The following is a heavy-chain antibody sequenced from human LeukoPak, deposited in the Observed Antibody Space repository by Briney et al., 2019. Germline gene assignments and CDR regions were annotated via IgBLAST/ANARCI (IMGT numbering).Heavy chain of an antibody. Sequence: PGGSLRLSCAASGFTLSSNAMSWVRQVPGKGLEWVSSISYSGGNTYYADSVKGRFTISRDNAKSSLYLQMNSLRDEDTAVYFCARDSVYAFDYWGQGTLVTVSS. CDR1: GFTLSSNA. CDR3: ARDSVYAFDY. V-gene: IGHV3-23*01. D-gene: IGHD2-8*01. CDR2: ISYSGGNT. J-gene: IGHJ4*02.